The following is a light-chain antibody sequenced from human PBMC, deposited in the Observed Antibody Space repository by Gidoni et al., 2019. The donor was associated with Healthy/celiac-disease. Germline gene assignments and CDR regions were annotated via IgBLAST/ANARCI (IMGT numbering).Light chain of an antibody. J-gene: IGKJ1*01. Sequence: DIQMTQSPSSLSASVGDRVTIPCRASQGISNYLAWYQQKPGRVPKLLIYAASTLQSGVPSRFSGSGSGTDFTLTISSLQPEDVATYYCQQYNSAPWTFGQGTKVEIK. V-gene: IGKV1-27*01. CDR2: AAS. CDR1: QGISNY. CDR3: QQYNSAPWT.